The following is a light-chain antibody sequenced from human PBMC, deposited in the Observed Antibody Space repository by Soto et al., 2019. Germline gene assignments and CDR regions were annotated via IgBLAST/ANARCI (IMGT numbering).Light chain of an antibody. CDR2: GAS. Sequence: DIQMTQSPPSLSASVGDRVTISCRASQGIGSYLAWYQQKPGKAPRLLISGASSVQSGVPPRFCGSGSATHFILTISSLRLEDIATYYCQQTASAPPWTFGQGTKVEIK. CDR1: QGIGSY. V-gene: IGKV1-39*01. J-gene: IGKJ1*01. CDR3: QQTASAPPWT.